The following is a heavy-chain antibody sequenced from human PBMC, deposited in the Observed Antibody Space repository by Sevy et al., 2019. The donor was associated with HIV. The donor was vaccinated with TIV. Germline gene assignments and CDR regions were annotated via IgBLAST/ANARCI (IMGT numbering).Heavy chain of an antibody. CDR3: ARDLPPSATTVAHFDY. Sequence: GGCLRLSCVASGFTFSSYEMNWVRQAPGKGLEWVSYISNSGSDIQYSDSLRGRFTISRDNAKNSPFLQMNSLRAEDTAVYYCARDLPPSATTVAHFDYWGQGTLVTVSS. D-gene: IGHD4-17*01. CDR2: ISNSGSDI. CDR1: GFTFSSYE. J-gene: IGHJ4*02. V-gene: IGHV3-48*03.